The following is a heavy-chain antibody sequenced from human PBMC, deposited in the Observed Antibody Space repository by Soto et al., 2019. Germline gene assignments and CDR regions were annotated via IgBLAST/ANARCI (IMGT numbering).Heavy chain of an antibody. CDR3: ARDPYQESGDSYYYYALDD. J-gene: IGHJ6*02. CDR1: GDSVSNGDYS. CDR2: IYYIAGP. V-gene: IGHV4-30-4*01. D-gene: IGHD4-17*01. Sequence: SETLSLTCSISGDSVSNGDYSWSWIRQPPGKGLEWIGYIYYIAGPYYNPSLQSRVTISMDTSKNQVSLNLTSVTAADTAVYFWARDPYQESGDSYYYYALDDWGPGLTLTVSS.